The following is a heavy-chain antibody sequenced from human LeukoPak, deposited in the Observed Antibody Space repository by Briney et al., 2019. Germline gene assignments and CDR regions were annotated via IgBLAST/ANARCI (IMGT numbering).Heavy chain of an antibody. Sequence: QAGGSLRLSCAASGFTFSSYWVSWVRQAPGKGLEWVANIKQDGSEKYYVDSVKGRFTISRDNAKNSLYLQMNSLRAEDTAVYYCARVGVVQYTTLDYWGQGTLVTVSS. J-gene: IGHJ4*02. CDR2: IKQDGSEK. D-gene: IGHD3-3*01. CDR1: GFTFSSYW. CDR3: ARVGVVQYTTLDY. V-gene: IGHV3-7*01.